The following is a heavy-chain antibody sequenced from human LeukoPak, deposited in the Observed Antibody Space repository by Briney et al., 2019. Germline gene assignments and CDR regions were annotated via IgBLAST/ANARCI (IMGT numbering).Heavy chain of an antibody. CDR3: ATSTYRLGEYYYYGMDV. D-gene: IGHD3-16*01. CDR2: IYYSGST. J-gene: IGHJ6*02. Sequence: SETLSLTCTVSGGSISSYYWSWIRQPPGKGLEWIGYIYYSGSTNYNPSLKSRVTISVDTSKNQFSLKLSPVTAADTAVYYCATSTYRLGEYYYYGMDVWGQGTTVTVSS. V-gene: IGHV4-59*01. CDR1: GGSISSYY.